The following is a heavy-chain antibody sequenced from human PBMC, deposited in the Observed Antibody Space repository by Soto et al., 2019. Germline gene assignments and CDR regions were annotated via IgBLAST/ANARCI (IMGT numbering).Heavy chain of an antibody. CDR2: IIPICGTA. Sequence: QVQLVQSGAEVKKPGSSVKVSCKASGGTFSSYAISWVRQAPGQGLEWMGGIIPICGTANYAQKFQGRVTITADESTSTAYMELSSLRSEDTAVYYCARGSRGVYSSGWYYYGMDVWGQGTTVTVSS. D-gene: IGHD6-19*01. CDR1: GGTFSSYA. J-gene: IGHJ6*02. CDR3: ARGSRGVYSSGWYYYGMDV. V-gene: IGHV1-69*01.